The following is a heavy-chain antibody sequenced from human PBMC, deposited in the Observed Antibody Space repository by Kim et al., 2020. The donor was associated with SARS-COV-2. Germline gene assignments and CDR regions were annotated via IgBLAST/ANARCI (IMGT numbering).Heavy chain of an antibody. Sequence: GESLKISCKGSGYSFTSYWIGWVRQMPGKGLEWMGIIYPGDSDTRYSPSFQGQVTISADKSISTAYLQWSSLKASDTAMYYCARLGTAYCGGDCWRGDFDYWGQGTLVTVSS. CDR3: ARLGTAYCGGDCWRGDFDY. CDR2: IYPGDSDT. CDR1: GYSFTSYW. V-gene: IGHV5-51*01. D-gene: IGHD2-21*01. J-gene: IGHJ4*02.